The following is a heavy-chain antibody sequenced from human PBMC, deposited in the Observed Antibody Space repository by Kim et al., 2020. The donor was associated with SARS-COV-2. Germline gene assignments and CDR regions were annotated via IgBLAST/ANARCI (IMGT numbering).Heavy chain of an antibody. D-gene: IGHD2-2*02. CDR3: ARDLGAIYYYGMDV. V-gene: IGHV4-34*01. J-gene: IGHJ6*02. Sequence: TPSLKSRVTISVDTSKNQFSLKLSSVTAADTAVYYCARDLGAIYYYGMDVWGQGTTVTVSS.